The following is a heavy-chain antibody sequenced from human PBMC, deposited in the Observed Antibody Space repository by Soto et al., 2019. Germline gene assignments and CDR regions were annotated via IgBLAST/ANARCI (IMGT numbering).Heavy chain of an antibody. D-gene: IGHD6-13*01. J-gene: IGHJ4*02. V-gene: IGHV4-34*01. Sequence: QVQLQQWGAGLLKPSETLSLTCAVYGGSFSGYFWTWIRQSPGKGLEWIAEISRSGTTDYNPSLKSRVTISEDKSKNQFSLRLTSVTPADTSVYYCARGYFVRSSSGYVYWGQGTPVTVSS. CDR1: GGSFSGYF. CDR2: ISRSGTT. CDR3: ARGYFVRSSSGYVY.